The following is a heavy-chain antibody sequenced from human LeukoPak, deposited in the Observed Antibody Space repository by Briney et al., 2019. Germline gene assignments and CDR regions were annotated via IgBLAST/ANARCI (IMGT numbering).Heavy chain of an antibody. CDR3: AREALRDGYNSGHFDY. J-gene: IGHJ4*02. CDR2: ISGSGRTT. Sequence: GGSLRLSCADSGFTFSSRAMTWVRQAPGKGLEWVSSISGSGRTTYYADSVKGRFTISRDNSKNTLYLQMNSLRAEDTAVYYCAREALRDGYNSGHFDYWGQGTLVTVSS. CDR1: GFTFSSRA. V-gene: IGHV3-23*01. D-gene: IGHD5-24*01.